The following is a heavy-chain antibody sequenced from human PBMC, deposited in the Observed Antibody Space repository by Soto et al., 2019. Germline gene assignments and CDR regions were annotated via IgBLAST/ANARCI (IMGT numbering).Heavy chain of an antibody. CDR2: ISGSGGST. Sequence: EVQLLESGGGLVQPGGSLRLSCAASGFTFSTYAMSWVRQAPGKGLEWVSSISGSGGSTYYADSVKGRFTISRDTSKNTLYLQMNSLRAEDTAVYYCAKVMGCSTTSCYTGGYFDYWGQGTLVTVSS. CDR1: GFTFSTYA. J-gene: IGHJ4*02. CDR3: AKVMGCSTTSCYTGGYFDY. V-gene: IGHV3-23*01. D-gene: IGHD2-2*02.